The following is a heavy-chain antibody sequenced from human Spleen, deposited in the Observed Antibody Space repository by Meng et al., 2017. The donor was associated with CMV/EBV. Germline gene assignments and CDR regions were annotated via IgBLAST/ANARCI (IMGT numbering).Heavy chain of an antibody. CDR2: IYSGGTS. J-gene: IGHJ6*02. CDR3: ARDETRGMDV. Sequence: GESLKISCAASGFTVSTNYMSWVRQAPGKGLEWVSIIYSGGTSYYADSVKGRFTISRDNSKNTLYLQMNSLRAEDTAVHYCARDETRGMDVWGQGTTVTVSS. V-gene: IGHV3-66*02. CDR1: GFTVSTNY.